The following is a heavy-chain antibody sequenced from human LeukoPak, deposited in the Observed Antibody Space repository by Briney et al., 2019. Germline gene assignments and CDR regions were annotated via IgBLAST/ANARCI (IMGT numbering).Heavy chain of an antibody. CDR1: GFTFSTYW. Sequence: GGSLRLSCAASGFTFSTYWMSWVRPAPGKGLEWVANIKQDGSEKYYVDSVKGRFTISRDNAKNSLYLQMNSLRAEDTAVYYCAREEFGRCSGGSCQPTDSFDYWGQGTLVTVSS. D-gene: IGHD2-15*01. V-gene: IGHV3-7*03. J-gene: IGHJ4*02. CDR3: AREEFGRCSGGSCQPTDSFDY. CDR2: IKQDGSEK.